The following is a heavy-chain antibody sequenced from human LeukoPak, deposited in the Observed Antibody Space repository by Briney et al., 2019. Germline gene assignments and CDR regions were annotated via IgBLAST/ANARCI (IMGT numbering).Heavy chain of an antibody. Sequence: PGRSLRLSCAASGFTFSSYAMHWVRQAPGKGLEWVAVISYDGSNKYYADSAKGRFTISRDNSKNTLYLQMNSLRAEDTAVYYCARDLGVYDSSGYLDYWGQGTLVTVSS. CDR1: GFTFSSYA. CDR3: ARDLGVYDSSGYLDY. D-gene: IGHD3-22*01. CDR2: ISYDGSNK. V-gene: IGHV3-30-3*01. J-gene: IGHJ4*02.